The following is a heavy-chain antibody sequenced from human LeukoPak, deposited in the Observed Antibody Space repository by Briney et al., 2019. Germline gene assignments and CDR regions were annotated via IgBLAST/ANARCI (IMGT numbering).Heavy chain of an antibody. CDR2: ISTYNGHT. V-gene: IGHV1-18*01. CDR3: ARDLNWPSRGGVVVILGY. D-gene: IGHD3-22*01. CDR1: GYTFTSYG. Sequence: ASVKVSCKASGYTFTSYGISWVRQAPGQGLEWMGWISTYNGHTNYAQKLQGRVTMTTDTSTSTAYMELRSLRSDDTAVYYCARDLNWPSRGGVVVILGYWGQGTLVTVSS. J-gene: IGHJ4*02.